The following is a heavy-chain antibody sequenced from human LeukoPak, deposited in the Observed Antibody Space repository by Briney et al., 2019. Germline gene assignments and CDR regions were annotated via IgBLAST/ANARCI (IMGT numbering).Heavy chain of an antibody. J-gene: IGHJ4*02. D-gene: IGHD5-12*01. Sequence: SGESLRLSCVLSGLTFSDAWMSWVRQAPGKGLEWVGRIRNDRITDYAAPVQGRFSISRENSKNTFYLQMNSLRTEDTGMHFCTWMATIFTVDYWGQGTLVTVSS. CDR3: TWMATIFTVDY. V-gene: IGHV3-15*01. CDR1: GLTFSDAW. CDR2: IRNDRIT.